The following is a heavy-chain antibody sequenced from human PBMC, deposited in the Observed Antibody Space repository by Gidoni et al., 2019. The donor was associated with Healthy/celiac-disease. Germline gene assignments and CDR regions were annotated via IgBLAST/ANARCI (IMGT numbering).Heavy chain of an antibody. CDR3: ARGGAGTPSRFFDY. D-gene: IGHD6-13*01. J-gene: IGHJ4*02. Sequence: QVQLQESGPGLVKPSETLSLTCAVSGYSISSGYYWGWIRQPPGQGLEWIGSIYHSGSTYYNPSLKSRVTISVDTSKNQFSLKLSSVTAADTAVYYCARGGAGTPSRFFDYWGQGTLVTVSS. CDR2: IYHSGST. CDR1: GYSISSGYY. V-gene: IGHV4-38-2*01.